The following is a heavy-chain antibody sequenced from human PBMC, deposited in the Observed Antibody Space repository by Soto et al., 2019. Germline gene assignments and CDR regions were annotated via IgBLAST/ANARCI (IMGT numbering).Heavy chain of an antibody. CDR3: VRARYYDSSGYFLPFNCLDP. V-gene: IGHV1-69*13. Sequence: SVQVCGDASGVTFSSYAISWVRQAPGQGLEWRGGIIPIFGTANSAQKFQGRVTITADESTSTAYMELSSLRSEAPAVYYCVRARYYDSSGYFLPFNCLDP. J-gene: IGHJ5*02. CDR2: IIPIFGTA. D-gene: IGHD3-22*01. CDR1: GVTFSSYA.